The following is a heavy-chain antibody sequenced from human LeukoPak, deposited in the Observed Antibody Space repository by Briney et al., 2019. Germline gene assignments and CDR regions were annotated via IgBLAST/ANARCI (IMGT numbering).Heavy chain of an antibody. D-gene: IGHD3-10*01. Sequence: GGSLRLSCTASGFTFSSYSMNWVRQAPGKGLEWVSYISSSSTIHYADSVKGRFTISRDNSKNTLYLQMNSLRAEDTAVYYCATSMVRGVGYYYYMDVWGKGTTVTVSS. V-gene: IGHV3-48*01. J-gene: IGHJ6*03. CDR1: GFTFSSYS. CDR2: ISSSSTI. CDR3: ATSMVRGVGYYYYMDV.